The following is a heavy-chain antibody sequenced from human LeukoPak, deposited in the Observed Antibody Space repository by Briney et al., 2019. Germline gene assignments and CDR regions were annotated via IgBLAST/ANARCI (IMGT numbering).Heavy chain of an antibody. CDR3: ARRPRGGWFDP. Sequence: SETLSLTCTVSGGSISSSSYYWGWIRQPPGKGLDWIGSIYYSGSTYYNPSLKSRVTISVDTSKNQFSLKLTSVTAADTAVYYCARRPRGGWFDPWGQGTLVTVSS. J-gene: IGHJ5*02. V-gene: IGHV4-39*01. CDR2: IYYSGST. D-gene: IGHD3-10*01. CDR1: GGSISSSSYY.